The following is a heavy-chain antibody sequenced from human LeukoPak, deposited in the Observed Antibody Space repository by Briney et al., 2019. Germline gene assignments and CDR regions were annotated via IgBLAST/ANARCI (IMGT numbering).Heavy chain of an antibody. CDR3: ARGVATAMFDY. J-gene: IGHJ4*02. D-gene: IGHD5-18*01. V-gene: IGHV3-30*03. Sequence: GGSLRLSCAASGSTFSSYGMHWVRQAPGKGLEWVAVISYDGSNKYYADSVKGRFTISRDNSKNTLYLQMNSLRAEDTAVYYCARGVATAMFDYWGQGTLVTVSS. CDR2: ISYDGSNK. CDR1: GSTFSSYG.